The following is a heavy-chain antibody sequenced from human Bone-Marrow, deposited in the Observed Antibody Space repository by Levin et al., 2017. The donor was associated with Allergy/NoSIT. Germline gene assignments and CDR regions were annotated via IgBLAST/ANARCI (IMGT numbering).Heavy chain of an antibody. CDR1: GFTFSTYA. V-gene: IGHV3-21*06. J-gene: IGHJ3*02. D-gene: IGHD2-15*01. CDR2: LSSTSSYI. Sequence: GESLKISCEASGFTFSTYAMNWVRQAPGKGLEWVSSLSSTSSYIYYADSVKGRFTISRDNAKNSVFLHMNSLRAEDTAVYYCTRDQGSCSGGSCYRGYAFGTWGRGTMVNISS. CDR3: TRDQGSCSGGSCYRGYAFGT.